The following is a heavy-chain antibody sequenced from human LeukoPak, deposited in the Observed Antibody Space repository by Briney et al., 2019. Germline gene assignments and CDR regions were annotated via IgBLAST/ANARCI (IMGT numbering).Heavy chain of an antibody. J-gene: IGHJ4*02. CDR2: IPYRAGKS. CDR1: VFTFKNFA. D-gene: IGHD2-2*01. V-gene: IGHV3-23*01. CDR3: AKVYSRSPSCFLPFDY. Sequence: GGSLRLSCSTSVFTFKNFALSWVRQAPGKGLEWVATIPYRAGKSYYADSVQGRFSISRDDSAKTVYLHLNSLRAGDTAIYYCAKVYSRSPSCFLPFDYWGQGTLVTVSS.